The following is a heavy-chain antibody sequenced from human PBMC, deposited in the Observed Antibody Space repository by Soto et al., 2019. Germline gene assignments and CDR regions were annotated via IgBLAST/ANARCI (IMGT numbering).Heavy chain of an antibody. Sequence: PGGSLRLSCAASGFTFSSYAMSWVRQAPGKGLEWVSAISGSGGSTYYADSVKGRFTISRDNSKNTLYLQMNSLRAEDTAVYYCAKTGVVADDSRIYYYGMDVWGQVTTVTVSS. CDR2: ISGSGGST. CDR1: GFTFSSYA. D-gene: IGHD2-21*01. J-gene: IGHJ6*02. V-gene: IGHV3-23*01. CDR3: AKTGVVADDSRIYYYGMDV.